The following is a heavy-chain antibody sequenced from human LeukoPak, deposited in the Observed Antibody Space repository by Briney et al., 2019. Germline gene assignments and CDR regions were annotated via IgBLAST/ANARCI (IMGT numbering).Heavy chain of an antibody. CDR1: GYTYTSYA. CDR2: INTNTGNP. V-gene: IGHV7-4-1*02. CDR3: ARVKTLHYYYGMDV. Sequence: ASVKVSCKASGYTYTSYAMDWVRQAPGQGLEWLGWINTNTGNPTYAQGFTGRFVFSLDASVSTAYLQISSLKAEDTAVYYCARVKTLHYYYGMDVWGQGTTVTVSS. J-gene: IGHJ6*02.